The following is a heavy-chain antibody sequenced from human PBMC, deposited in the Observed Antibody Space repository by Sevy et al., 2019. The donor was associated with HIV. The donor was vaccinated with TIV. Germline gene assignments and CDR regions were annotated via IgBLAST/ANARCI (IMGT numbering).Heavy chain of an antibody. CDR1: GFAFYDYS. CDR2: LFFCCGKI. CDR3: AREGCTRPHDY. Sequence: GGSLRLSCAASGFAFYDYSMSWIRQAPGKGLEWVATLFFCCGKINYADSVKGRFTISRDNSKNSFYLQMDNLRVEDTALYYSAREGCTRPHDYWGQGTRVTVSS. V-gene: IGHV3-23*01. J-gene: IGHJ4*02. D-gene: IGHD2-8*01.